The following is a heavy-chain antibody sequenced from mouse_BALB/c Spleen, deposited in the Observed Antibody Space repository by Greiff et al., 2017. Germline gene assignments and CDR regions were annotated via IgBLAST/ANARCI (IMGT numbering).Heavy chain of an antibody. CDR3: ARGYYGSSYDY. J-gene: IGHJ2*01. V-gene: IGHV5-9-3*01. CDR1: GFTFSSYA. CDR2: ISSGGSYT. D-gene: IGHD1-1*01. Sequence: EVHLVESGGGLVKPGGSLKLSCAASGFTFSSYAMSWVRQTPEKRLEWVATISSGGSYTYYPDSVKGRFTISRDNAKNTLYLQMSSLRSEDTAMYYCARGYYGSSYDYWGQGTTLTVSS.